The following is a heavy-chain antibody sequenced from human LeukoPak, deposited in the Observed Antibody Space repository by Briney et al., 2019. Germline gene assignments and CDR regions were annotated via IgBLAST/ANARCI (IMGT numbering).Heavy chain of an antibody. D-gene: IGHD6-19*01. Sequence: GGSLRLSCAVSGFPFSIYEMNWVRQAPGKGLEWVSNIHSIGTIKYYADSVKGRFSISRDNAKSSLYLQMNSLRVEDTAVYYCALLAVASDFDYWGQGALVTVSS. CDR1: GFPFSIYE. J-gene: IGHJ4*02. V-gene: IGHV3-48*03. CDR3: ALLAVASDFDY. CDR2: IHSIGTIK.